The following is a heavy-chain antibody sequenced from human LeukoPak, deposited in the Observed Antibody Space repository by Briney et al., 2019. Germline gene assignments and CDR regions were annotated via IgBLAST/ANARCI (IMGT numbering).Heavy chain of an antibody. J-gene: IGHJ4*02. V-gene: IGHV3-53*01. CDR3: ATHLAAKGYLDY. D-gene: IGHD6-19*01. CDR2: IYSGGST. Sequence: GGSLRLSCAASGFTVSSNYMSWVRQAPGKGLEWVSVIYSGGSTYYADSVKGRFTISRDNSKNTLYLQMNSLRAEDTAVYYCATHLAAKGYLDYWGQGTLVTVSS. CDR1: GFTVSSNY.